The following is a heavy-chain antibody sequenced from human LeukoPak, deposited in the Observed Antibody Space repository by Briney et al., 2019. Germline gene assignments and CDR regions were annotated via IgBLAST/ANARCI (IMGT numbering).Heavy chain of an antibody. CDR3: ARDLSGTQLWFLGWFDP. Sequence: EASVKVSCKASGYTFTSYGISWVRQAPGQGLEWVGWISAYNGNTNYAQKLQGGVTMTTDTSTSTAYMELRSLRSDDTAVYYCARDLSGTQLWFLGWFDPWGQGTLVTVSS. D-gene: IGHD5-18*01. CDR1: GYTFTSYG. V-gene: IGHV1-18*01. CDR2: ISAYNGNT. J-gene: IGHJ5*02.